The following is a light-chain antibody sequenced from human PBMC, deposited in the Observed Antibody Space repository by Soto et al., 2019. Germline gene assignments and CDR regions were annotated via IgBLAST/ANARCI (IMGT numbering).Light chain of an antibody. CDR2: HNN. CDR3: QAWGSTTGV. CDR1: LLGDKY. V-gene: IGLV3-1*01. Sequence: SYELTQPPSVSVSPGQTASITCSGDLLGDKYASWYQQKPGQSPVLLIYHNNRRPSGIPERFSGSNSVNIATLTISGTQPMDEADYYCQAWGSTTGVFGTGTKVTVL. J-gene: IGLJ1*01.